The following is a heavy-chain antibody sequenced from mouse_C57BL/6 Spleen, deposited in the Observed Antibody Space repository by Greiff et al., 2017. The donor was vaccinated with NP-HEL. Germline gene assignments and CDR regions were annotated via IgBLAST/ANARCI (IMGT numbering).Heavy chain of an antibody. CDR1: GFTFSDYG. V-gene: IGHV5-17*01. CDR3: ASPYSNYPAWFAY. CDR2: ISSGSSTI. Sequence: VQLKESGGGLVKPGGSLKLSCAASGFTFSDYGMHWVRQAPEKGLEWVAYISSGSSTIYYADTVKGRFTISRDNAKNTLFLQMTSLRSEDTAMYYCASPYSNYPAWFAYWGQGTLVTVSA. D-gene: IGHD2-5*01. J-gene: IGHJ3*01.